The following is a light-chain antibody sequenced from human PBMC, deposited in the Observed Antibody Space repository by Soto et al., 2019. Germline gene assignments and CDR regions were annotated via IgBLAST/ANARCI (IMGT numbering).Light chain of an antibody. CDR2: EVT. CDR1: YSDIGDYNY. Sequence: HSALTHSPSASGPPGQSVTISCAGTYSDIGDYNYVSWYQQHPDKVPKLIIYEVTKRPSGVPDRFSGSKSGYTGSLTVSDLQPADEAIDSCSSYTGSTSKVIFGRGT. J-gene: IGLJ2*01. CDR3: SSYTGSTSKVI. V-gene: IGLV2-8*01.